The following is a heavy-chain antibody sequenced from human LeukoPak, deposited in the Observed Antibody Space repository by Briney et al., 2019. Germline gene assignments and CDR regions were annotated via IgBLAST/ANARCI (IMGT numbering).Heavy chain of an antibody. V-gene: IGHV4-39*07. CDR2: IYYSGST. J-gene: IGHJ4*02. Sequence: SETLSLTCTVSGGSISSSSYYWGWIRQPPGKGLEWIGSIYYSGSTYYNPSLKSRVTISVDTSKNQFSLKLSSVTAADTAVYYCARGGGMATIGGGLPLDYWGQGTLVTVSS. D-gene: IGHD5-24*01. CDR1: GGSISSSSYY. CDR3: ARGGGMATIGGGLPLDY.